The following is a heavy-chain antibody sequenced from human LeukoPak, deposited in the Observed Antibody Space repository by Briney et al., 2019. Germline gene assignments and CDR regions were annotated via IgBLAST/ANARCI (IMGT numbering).Heavy chain of an antibody. D-gene: IGHD1-26*01. Sequence: SETLSLTCAVYGGSFSGYYWSWIRQPPGKGLEWIGEINHSGSTNYNPSLKSRVTISVDTSKNQFSLKLSSVTAADTAVYYCARSWDYYYYYYMDVWGKGTTVTVSS. V-gene: IGHV4-34*01. CDR1: GGSFSGYY. CDR2: INHSGST. CDR3: ARSWDYYYYYYMDV. J-gene: IGHJ6*03.